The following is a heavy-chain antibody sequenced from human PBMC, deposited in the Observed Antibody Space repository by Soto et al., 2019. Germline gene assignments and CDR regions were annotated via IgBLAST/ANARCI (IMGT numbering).Heavy chain of an antibody. CDR1: GGSISSGDYY. V-gene: IGHV4-30-4*01. J-gene: IGHJ6*02. Sequence: SETLSLTCTVSGGSISSGDYYWSWIRQPPGKGLEWIGYIYYSGSTYYNPSLKSRVTISVDTSKNQFYLKLSSVTAADTAVYYCARDYCSGGSCYGYYYYGMDVWGQRTTVTVSS. D-gene: IGHD2-15*01. CDR3: ARDYCSGGSCYGYYYYGMDV. CDR2: IYYSGST.